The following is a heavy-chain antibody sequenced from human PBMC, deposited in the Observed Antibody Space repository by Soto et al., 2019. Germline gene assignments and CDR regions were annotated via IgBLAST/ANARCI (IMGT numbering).Heavy chain of an antibody. CDR3: ARGPWGVRGADFDY. CDR1: GGSISSYY. J-gene: IGHJ4*02. Sequence: QVQLQESGPGLVKPSETLSLTCTVSGGSISSYYWSWIRQPPGKGLEWIGYIYYSGSTNYNPSLKSRVTISVDTSKNQFSLKLSSVTAADTAVYYCARGPWGVRGADFDYWGQGTLVTVSS. D-gene: IGHD3-10*01. V-gene: IGHV4-59*01. CDR2: IYYSGST.